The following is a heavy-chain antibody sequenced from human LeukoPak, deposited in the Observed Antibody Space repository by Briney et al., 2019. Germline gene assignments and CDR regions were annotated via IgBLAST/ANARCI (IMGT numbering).Heavy chain of an antibody. D-gene: IGHD6-13*01. V-gene: IGHV3-30*18. Sequence: GGSLRLSCAASGFTFSSYGMHWVRQAPGKGLEWVAVISYDGSNKYYADSVKGRFTISRDNSKNTLYLQMNSLRAEDTAVYYCAKVPRHGIAAAGNFDYWGQGTLVTVSS. CDR1: GFTFSSYG. CDR2: ISYDGSNK. J-gene: IGHJ4*02. CDR3: AKVPRHGIAAAGNFDY.